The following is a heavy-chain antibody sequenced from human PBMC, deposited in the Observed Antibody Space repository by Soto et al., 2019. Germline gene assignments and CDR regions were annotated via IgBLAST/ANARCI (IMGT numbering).Heavy chain of an antibody. Sequence: VSVKVSCKASGYTFTSYGISWVRQAPGQGLEWMGWINANSGNTSNTQKYQGWVTMTRDTSTSTAYLEVSRLRSDDTAVYYCARDILTTTVTTGAGAMDVWGQGTTVTVSS. CDR1: GYTFTSYG. CDR3: ARDILTTTVTTGAGAMDV. V-gene: IGHV1-18*01. D-gene: IGHD4-4*01. J-gene: IGHJ6*02. CDR2: INANSGNT.